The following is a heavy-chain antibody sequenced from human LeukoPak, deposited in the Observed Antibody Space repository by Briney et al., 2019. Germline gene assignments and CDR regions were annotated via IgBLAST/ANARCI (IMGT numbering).Heavy chain of an antibody. CDR3: ARGAPYYYYGMDV. CDR1: GGSISSYY. J-gene: IGHJ6*02. V-gene: IGHV4-59*01. Sequence: SETLSLTCTVSGGSISSYYWSWIRQPPGKGLEWIGYIYYSGSTNYNPSLKSRVTISVDTSKNQFSLKLSSVTAADTAVYYCARGAPYYYYGMDVWGQGTTVTASS. CDR2: IYYSGST. D-gene: IGHD1-26*01.